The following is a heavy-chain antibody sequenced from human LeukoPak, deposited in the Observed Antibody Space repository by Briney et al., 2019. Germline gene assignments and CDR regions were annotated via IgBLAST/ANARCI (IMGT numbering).Heavy chain of an antibody. Sequence: SETLSLTCTVSGGSISGYYWSWIRQPPGKGLEWFGYIYYTGSTNYNPSLKSRVTISVDTSKNHFSLKLNSVTAADTAVYYCARRANNWNSVEFDPWGQGTLVTVSS. CDR1: GGSISGYY. V-gene: IGHV4-59*08. D-gene: IGHD1-7*01. CDR2: IYYTGST. J-gene: IGHJ5*02. CDR3: ARRANNWNSVEFDP.